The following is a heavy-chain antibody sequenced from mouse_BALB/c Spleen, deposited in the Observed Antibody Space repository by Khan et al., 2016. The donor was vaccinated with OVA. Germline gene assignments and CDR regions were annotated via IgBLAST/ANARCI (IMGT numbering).Heavy chain of an antibody. CDR1: GFTFSTYG. CDR2: VSTGGTYT. CDR3: TRLAYYYDSEGFAY. V-gene: IGHV5-6*01. D-gene: IGHD1-1*01. Sequence: EVQVVESGGDLGKPGGSLKLSCVASGFTFSTYGMSWVRQAPDKRLEWVATVSTGGTYTYYPDSVKGRFTISRDNAKNTLYLQMSGLRSEDTAMFFGTRLAYYYDSEGFAYWGQGTLVTVS. J-gene: IGHJ3*01.